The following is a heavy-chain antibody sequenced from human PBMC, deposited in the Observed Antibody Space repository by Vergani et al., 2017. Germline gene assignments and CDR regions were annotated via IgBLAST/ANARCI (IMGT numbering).Heavy chain of an antibody. CDR3: ARALAKRAVYYYMDV. Sequence: QLQLQESGSGLVKPSHTLSLTCAVSGGSISSGGYSWSWIRQPPGKGLEWIGYIYHSGSTYYNPSLKSRVTISVDRSKNQFSLKLSSVTAADTAVYYCARALAKRAVYYYMDVWGKGTTVTVSS. V-gene: IGHV4-30-2*01. J-gene: IGHJ6*03. CDR1: GGSISSGGYS. D-gene: IGHD5-12*01. CDR2: IYHSGST.